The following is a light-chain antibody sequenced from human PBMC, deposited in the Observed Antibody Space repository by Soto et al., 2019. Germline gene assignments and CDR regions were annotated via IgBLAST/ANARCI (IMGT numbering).Light chain of an antibody. CDR2: GAS. Sequence: EIVMTQSPATLSVSPGERATLSCRASQSVSSNLAWYQQKPGQAPRLLIYGASTRATGIPARFSGSVSGTDFTLTISSLQPEDFVTYYGQQSYSTLTWTFGQGTKVDIK. CDR1: QSVSSN. CDR3: QQSYSTLTWT. J-gene: IGKJ1*01. V-gene: IGKV3-15*01.